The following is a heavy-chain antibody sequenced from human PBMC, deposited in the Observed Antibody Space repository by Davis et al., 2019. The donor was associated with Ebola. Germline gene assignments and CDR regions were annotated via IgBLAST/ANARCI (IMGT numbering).Heavy chain of an antibody. J-gene: IGHJ6*02. CDR3: ARRPYGYYGMDV. Sequence: SVKVSCKASAGTFSSYAISWVRQAPGQGLEWMGGIIPIFGTANYAQKFQGRVTITADESTSTAYMELSSLRSEDTAVYYCARRPYGYYGMDVWGQGTTVTVSS. CDR1: AGTFSSYA. CDR2: IIPIFGTA. V-gene: IGHV1-69*13. D-gene: IGHD4-17*01.